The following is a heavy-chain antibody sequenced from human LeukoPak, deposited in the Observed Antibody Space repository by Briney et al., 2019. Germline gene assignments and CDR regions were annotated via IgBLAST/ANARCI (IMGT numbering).Heavy chain of an antibody. CDR2: IYSGGST. D-gene: IGHD6-13*01. V-gene: IGHV3-66*01. Sequence: GGSLRLSCAASGFTVSSNYMNWVRQAPGKGLEWVSVIYSGGSTYYADSVKGRFTISRDNSKNTLYLQMNSLTAEDTAVYYCARSRYGTTWSSSWEFDYWGQGTLVTVSS. J-gene: IGHJ4*02. CDR3: ARSRYGTTWSSSWEFDY. CDR1: GFTVSSNY.